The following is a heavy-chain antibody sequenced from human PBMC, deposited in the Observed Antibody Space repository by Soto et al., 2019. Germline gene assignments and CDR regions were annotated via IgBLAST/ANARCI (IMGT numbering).Heavy chain of an antibody. Sequence: QLQLQESGPGLVKPSETLSLTCTVSGGSISSSSYYWGWIRQPPGKGLEWIGSIYYSGSTYYNPSLKSRVTISVDTSKNQFSLKLSSVTAADTAVYYCARQLKLGGPLTNFAYWGQGTLVTVSS. CDR2: IYYSGST. CDR1: GGSISSSSYY. D-gene: IGHD3-16*01. CDR3: ARQLKLGGPLTNFAY. V-gene: IGHV4-39*01. J-gene: IGHJ4*02.